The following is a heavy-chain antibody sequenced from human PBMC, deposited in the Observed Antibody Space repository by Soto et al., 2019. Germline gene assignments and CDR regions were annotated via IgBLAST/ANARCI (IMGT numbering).Heavy chain of an antibody. Sequence: PSETLSLTCTVSGGSISSYYWSWIRQPPGKGLEWIGYIYYSGSTNYNPSLKSRVTISVDTSKNQFSLKLSSVTAADTAVYYCARGGSRSHYGMDVWGQGTTVTVSS. V-gene: IGHV4-59*12. CDR2: IYYSGST. D-gene: IGHD3-16*01. CDR1: GGSISSYY. CDR3: ARGGSRSHYGMDV. J-gene: IGHJ6*02.